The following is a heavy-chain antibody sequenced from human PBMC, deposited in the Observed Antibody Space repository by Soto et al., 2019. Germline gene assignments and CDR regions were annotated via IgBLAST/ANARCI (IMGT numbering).Heavy chain of an antibody. J-gene: IGHJ6*02. CDR2: ISSSSSTI. D-gene: IGHD3-3*01. V-gene: IGHV3-48*02. Sequence: PGGSLRLSCAASGFTFSSYSMNWVRQAPGKGLEWVSYISSSSSTIYYADSVKGRFTISRDNAKNSLYLQMNSLRDEDTAVYYCARDGYYDFWSGYYPSYYYYGMDVWGQGTTVTVSS. CDR3: ARDGYYDFWSGYYPSYYYYGMDV. CDR1: GFTFSSYS.